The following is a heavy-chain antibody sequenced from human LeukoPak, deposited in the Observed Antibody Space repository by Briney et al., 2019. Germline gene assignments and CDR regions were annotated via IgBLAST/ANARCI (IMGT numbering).Heavy chain of an antibody. CDR1: GDTFSSYA. CDR2: IIPIFGTA. V-gene: IGHV1-69*05. CDR3: ARGGSRGENYFDH. D-gene: IGHD6-13*01. Sequence: SVKVSCKASGDTFSSYAISWVRQAPGQGLEWMGRIIPIFGTANYAQKFQGRVTITTDESTSTAYMELSSLRSEDTAVYYCARGGSRGENYFDHWGQGTLVTVSS. J-gene: IGHJ4*02.